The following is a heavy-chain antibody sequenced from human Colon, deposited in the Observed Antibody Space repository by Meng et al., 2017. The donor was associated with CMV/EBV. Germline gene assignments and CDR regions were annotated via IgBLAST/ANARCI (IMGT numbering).Heavy chain of an antibody. J-gene: IGHJ3*01. V-gene: IGHV3-72*01. CDR3: VRGSRGFDL. CDR2: SGRKVDGYTT. Sequence: VGLVEAGGDLVQPGGSLRRSWVVSGFTFSDYFMDWVRQAPGKGLEWVGRSGRKVDGYTTEYAASVKGRFRISRDASKDSLYLQMDSLKSEDTAVYYCVRGSRGFDLWGQGTMVTVSS. CDR1: GFTFSDYF.